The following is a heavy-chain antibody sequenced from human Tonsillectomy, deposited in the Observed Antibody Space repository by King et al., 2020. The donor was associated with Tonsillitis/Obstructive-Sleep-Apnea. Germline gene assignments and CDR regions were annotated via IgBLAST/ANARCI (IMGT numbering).Heavy chain of an antibody. J-gene: IGHJ5*02. CDR3: ARDRADWFDP. D-gene: IGHD1-26*01. CDR2: ISSSGSTI. Sequence: VQLVQSGGGLVQPGGSLRLSCAASGFTFSSYEMNWVRQAPGKGLEWVSYISSSGSTIYYADSVKGRFTISRDNAKNSLYLQMNSLRAEDTAVYYCARDRADWFDPWGQGTLVTVSS. V-gene: IGHV3-48*03. CDR1: GFTFSSYE.